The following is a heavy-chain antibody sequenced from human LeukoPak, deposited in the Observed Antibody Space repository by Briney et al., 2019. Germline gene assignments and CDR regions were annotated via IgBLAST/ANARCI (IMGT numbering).Heavy chain of an antibody. CDR3: ARTHGDYGSNWFDP. CDR2: IWYDGSNK. J-gene: IGHJ5*02. Sequence: GRSLRLSCAASGFTFSSYGMHWVRQAPGKGLEWVAVIWYDGSNKYYADSVKGRFTISRDNSKNTLYLQMNSLRAEDTAVYYCARTHGDYGSNWFDPWGQGTLVTVSS. V-gene: IGHV3-33*01. D-gene: IGHD4-17*01. CDR1: GFTFSSYG.